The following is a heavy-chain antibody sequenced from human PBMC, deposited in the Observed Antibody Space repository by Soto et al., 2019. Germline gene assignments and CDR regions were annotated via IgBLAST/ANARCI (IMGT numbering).Heavy chain of an antibody. V-gene: IGHV3-21*01. CDR2: ISSSSSYI. D-gene: IGHD2-2*01. J-gene: IGHJ1*01. Sequence: GGSLRLSCAASGFTFSSYSMNWGRQAPGKGLEWVSSISSSSSYIYYADSVKGRFTISRDNAKNSLYLQMNSLRAEDTAVYYCARDPYCSSTSCYPEYFQHWGQGTLVTVSS. CDR1: GFTFSSYS. CDR3: ARDPYCSSTSCYPEYFQH.